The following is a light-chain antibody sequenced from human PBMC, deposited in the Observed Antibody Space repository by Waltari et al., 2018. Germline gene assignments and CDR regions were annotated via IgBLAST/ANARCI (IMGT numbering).Light chain of an antibody. J-gene: IGKJ1*01. CDR3: MQGTHWPPWT. Sequence: DVVMTQSPLSLPVTLGQPASISCSSSESLVYSDGNTYLHWFQQRPGQSPRRLIYEVSKRDSGVPDRFSGSGSGADFTLKISRVEAEDVGVYYCMQGTHWPPWTFGQGTKVEIK. V-gene: IGKV2-30*01. CDR2: EVS. CDR1: ESLVYSDGNTY.